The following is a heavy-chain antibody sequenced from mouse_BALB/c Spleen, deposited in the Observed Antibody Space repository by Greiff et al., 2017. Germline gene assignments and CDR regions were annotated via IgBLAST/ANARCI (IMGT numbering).Heavy chain of an antibody. CDR1: GYTFTDYA. Sequence: QVQLQQSGAELVRPGVSVKISCKGSGYTFTDYAMHWVKQSHAKSLEWIGVISTYYGDASYNQKFKGKATMTVDKSSSTAYMELARLTSEDSAIYYCARPSYYENSYDWFAYWGQETLVTVSA. CDR3: ARPSYYENSYDWFAY. V-gene: IGHV1S137*01. CDR2: ISTYYGDA. D-gene: IGHD1-1*01. J-gene: IGHJ3*01.